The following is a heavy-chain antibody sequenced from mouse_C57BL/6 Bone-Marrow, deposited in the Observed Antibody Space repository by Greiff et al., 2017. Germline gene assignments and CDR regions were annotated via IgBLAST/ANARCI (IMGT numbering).Heavy chain of an antibody. Sequence: QVQLQQSGAELAKPGASVKLSCTASGYTFTSYWMHWVKQRPGQGLEWIGYINPSSGYTKYNQKFKDKATLTADKSSSTAYMQLSSLTYEDSAVYFCAREIDYYYGSRGYWGQGTTLTVSS. CDR2: INPSSGYT. V-gene: IGHV1-7*01. CDR1: GYTFTSYW. CDR3: AREIDYYYGSRGY. J-gene: IGHJ2*01. D-gene: IGHD1-1*01.